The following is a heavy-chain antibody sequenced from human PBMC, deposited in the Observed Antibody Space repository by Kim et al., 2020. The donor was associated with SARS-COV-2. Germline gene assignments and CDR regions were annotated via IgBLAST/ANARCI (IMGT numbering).Heavy chain of an antibody. V-gene: IGHV1-24*01. J-gene: IGHJ4*02. CDR2: FDPEDGET. Sequence: ASVKVSCKVSGYTLTELSMYWVRQAPGKGLEWMGGFDPEDGETIYAQKFQGRVTMTEDTSTDTAYMELSSLRSEDTAVYYCATLDSSGYYKEYYFDYWGQGNLVTVSS. CDR3: ATLDSSGYYKEYYFDY. CDR1: GYTLTELS. D-gene: IGHD3-22*01.